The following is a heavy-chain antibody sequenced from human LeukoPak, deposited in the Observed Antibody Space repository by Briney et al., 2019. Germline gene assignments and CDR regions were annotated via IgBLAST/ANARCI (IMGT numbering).Heavy chain of an antibody. Sequence: PSETLSLTCTVSGGSISSSSYYWGWIRQPPGKGLEWIGSIYYSGSTYYNPSLKSRVTISVDTSKNQFSLKLSSVTAADTAVYYCARYYGSGSYLFDYWGQGTLVTVSS. J-gene: IGHJ4*02. V-gene: IGHV4-39*01. CDR3: ARYYGSGSYLFDY. CDR2: IYYSGST. CDR1: GGSISSSSYY. D-gene: IGHD3-10*01.